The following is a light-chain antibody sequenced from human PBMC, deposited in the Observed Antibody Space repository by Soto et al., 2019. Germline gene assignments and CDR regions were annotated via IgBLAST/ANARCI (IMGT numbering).Light chain of an antibody. Sequence: QAVVTQPPSASGTPGQRVTISCSGSSSNIGSNTVNWYQQLPGTAPKLLIYSNNQRPSGVPDRFSGPKSGTSASLAISGLQSEDEADYYCAAWDDSLNGYVFGTGTQLTVL. V-gene: IGLV1-44*01. J-gene: IGLJ1*01. CDR3: AAWDDSLNGYV. CDR2: SNN. CDR1: SSNIGSNT.